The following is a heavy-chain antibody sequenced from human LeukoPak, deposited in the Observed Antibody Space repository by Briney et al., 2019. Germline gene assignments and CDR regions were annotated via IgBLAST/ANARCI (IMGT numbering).Heavy chain of an antibody. CDR1: GGSISSYY. V-gene: IGHV4-4*07. CDR3: ARAGYSGSDFSV. D-gene: IGHD5-12*01. J-gene: IGHJ6*04. Sequence: PSGTLSLTCTVSGGSISSYYWSWIRQPAGKGLEWIGRIYTTGSTNYNPSLKSRVTMSVDTSKNQFSLTLSSVTAADTAVYYCARAGYSGSDFSVWGKGSTVTVSS. CDR2: IYTTGST.